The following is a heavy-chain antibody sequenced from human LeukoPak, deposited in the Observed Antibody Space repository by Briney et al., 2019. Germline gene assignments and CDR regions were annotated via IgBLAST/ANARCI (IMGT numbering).Heavy chain of an antibody. J-gene: IGHJ4*02. D-gene: IGHD1-26*01. CDR3: ARDGSYYTY. Sequence: SETLSLTCTVSGDSISSYYWSWIRQPPGKGLEWIGYIYYSGSTNYNPSLKSQVTISVDTSKNQFSLKLSSMTAADAAVYYCARDGSYYTYWGQGTLVTVSS. CDR1: GDSISSYY. V-gene: IGHV4-59*01. CDR2: IYYSGST.